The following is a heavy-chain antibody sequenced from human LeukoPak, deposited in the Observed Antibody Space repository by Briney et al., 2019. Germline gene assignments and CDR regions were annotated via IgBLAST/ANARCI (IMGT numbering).Heavy chain of an antibody. CDR1: GGSISSYY. CDR3: ARSLITMVRGVRSAFDI. CDR2: IYYSGST. J-gene: IGHJ3*02. V-gene: IGHV4-59*01. D-gene: IGHD3-10*01. Sequence: SETLSLTCTVSGGSISSYYWSWIRQPPGKGLEWIGYIYYSGSTTYNPSLKSRVTISVDTSKNQFSLKLSSVTAADTAVYYCARSLITMVRGVRSAFDIWGQGTMVTVSS.